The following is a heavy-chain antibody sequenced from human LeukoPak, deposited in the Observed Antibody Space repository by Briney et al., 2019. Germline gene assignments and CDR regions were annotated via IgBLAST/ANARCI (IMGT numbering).Heavy chain of an antibody. CDR2: IDPSDSYT. D-gene: IGHD2-21*02. Sequence: GASLQISCKGSGYSFTSYWISWVRQMPGKGLEWMGRIDPSDSYTNYSPSFQGHVTISADKSISTAYLQWSSLKASDTAMYYCARLAYCGGDCYSSLDYWGQGTLVTVSS. V-gene: IGHV5-10-1*01. CDR3: ARLAYCGGDCYSSLDY. CDR1: GYSFTSYW. J-gene: IGHJ4*02.